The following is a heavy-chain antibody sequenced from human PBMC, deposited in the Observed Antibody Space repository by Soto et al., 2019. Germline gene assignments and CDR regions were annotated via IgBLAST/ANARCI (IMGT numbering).Heavy chain of an antibody. J-gene: IGHJ6*02. Sequence: GGSPRLSCAASGFSISSFWMYWVRQPPGKGLMWVSRINSDASSTSYADSVKGRFTISRDNAKNTLYLQMNSLRAEDTAMYYCARSLDVWGQGTTVTVSS. V-gene: IGHV3-74*01. CDR2: INSDASST. CDR1: GFSISSFW. CDR3: ARSLDV.